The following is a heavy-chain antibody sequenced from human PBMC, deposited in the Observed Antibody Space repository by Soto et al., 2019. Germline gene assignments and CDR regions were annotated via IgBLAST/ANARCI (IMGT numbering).Heavy chain of an antibody. J-gene: IGHJ4*02. CDR1: GGSISNYH. V-gene: IGHV4-59*01. CDR2: ISYTGST. CDR3: ARVAADAYWSGYDDY. Sequence: QEQLQESGPRLVKPSETLSLTCSVSGGSISNYHWSWIRQPPGKGLEWIGYISYTGSTNYSPSLKSRVPMLLATSKKQCSLTLSSVTAADTAVYYCARVAADAYWSGYDDYWGQGTLVTVSS. D-gene: IGHD3-3*01.